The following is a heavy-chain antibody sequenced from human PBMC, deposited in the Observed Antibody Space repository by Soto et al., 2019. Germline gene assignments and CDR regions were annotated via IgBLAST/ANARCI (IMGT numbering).Heavy chain of an antibody. D-gene: IGHD1-26*01. CDR3: AKDRDGGSYFDLPDSFDV. Sequence: EVLLVESGGGLVQPGRSLKLSCAASGFTFDNYPMHWVRQAPGKGLEWVSTISWNSDKIAYADSVKGRFTVSRDNAKKSVYLQMNSLKVDDTALYYCAKDRDGGSYFDLPDSFDVWGQGTVVSVSS. V-gene: IGHV3-9*01. J-gene: IGHJ3*01. CDR2: ISWNSDKI. CDR1: GFTFDNYP.